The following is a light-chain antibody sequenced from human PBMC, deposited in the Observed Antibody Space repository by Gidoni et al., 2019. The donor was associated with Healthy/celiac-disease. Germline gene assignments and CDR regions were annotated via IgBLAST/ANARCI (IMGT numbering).Light chain of an antibody. V-gene: IGLV2-14*03. CDR2: DVS. CDR1: SSDVGGYNY. CDR3: SSYTGSSALV. Sequence: QSVWTQLASVSGSPGQSITSSCTGTSSDVGGYNYVPRYQQHPGKTPKLMIYDVSNRPSGVSNRCSGSKSGNTASLTISGVQAEDEADYYCSSYTGSSALVFGGGTKLTVL. J-gene: IGLJ3*02.